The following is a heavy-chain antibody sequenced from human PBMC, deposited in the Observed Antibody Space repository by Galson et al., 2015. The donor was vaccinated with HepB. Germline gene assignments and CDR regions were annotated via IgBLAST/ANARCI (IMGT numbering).Heavy chain of an antibody. V-gene: IGHV3-11*01. CDR1: GFTFSDYY. Sequence: SLRLSCAASGFTFSDYYMSWIRQAPGKGLEWVSYISSSGSTIYYADSVKGRFTISRDNAKNSLYLQMNSLRAEDTAVYYCARAQYGVGELWYYYGMDVWGQGTTVTVSS. CDR3: ARAQYGVGELWYYYGMDV. D-gene: IGHD3-10*01. CDR2: ISSSGSTI. J-gene: IGHJ6*02.